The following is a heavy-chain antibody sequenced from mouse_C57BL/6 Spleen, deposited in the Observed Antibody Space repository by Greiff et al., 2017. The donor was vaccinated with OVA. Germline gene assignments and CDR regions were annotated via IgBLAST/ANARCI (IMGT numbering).Heavy chain of an antibody. CDR1: GFTFNTYA. Sequence: EVMLVESGGGLVQPKGSLKLSCAASGFTFNTYAMHWVRQAPGKGLEWVARIRSKSSNSATYYADSVKDRFTISRDDSQSMLYLQMNNLKTEDTAMYYCVREGVYYDAWFADWGQGTLVTVSA. J-gene: IGHJ3*01. CDR3: VREGVYYDAWFAD. CDR2: IRSKSSNSAT. V-gene: IGHV10-3*01. D-gene: IGHD2-4*01.